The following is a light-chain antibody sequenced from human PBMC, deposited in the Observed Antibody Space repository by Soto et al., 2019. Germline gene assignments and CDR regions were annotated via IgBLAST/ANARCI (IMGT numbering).Light chain of an antibody. V-gene: IGKV3-11*01. J-gene: IGKJ4*01. CDR1: QSVSSY. Sequence: EIVLTQSPATLSLSPGERATLSCRASQSVSSYLAWYQQKPGQAPRLLIYDASNRATGSPAGFSGSGCGTDFTRTISSLEPEDFAIYYCQQRSNWPPVTFGGGTKVEIK. CDR3: QQRSNWPPVT. CDR2: DAS.